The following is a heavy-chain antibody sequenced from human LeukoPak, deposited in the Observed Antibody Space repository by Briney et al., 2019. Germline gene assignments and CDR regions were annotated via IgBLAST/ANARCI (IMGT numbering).Heavy chain of an antibody. J-gene: IGHJ3*02. V-gene: IGHV3-30*02. CDR3: ARDPDHTAGAFDI. CDR2: IRYDGSNK. D-gene: IGHD5-18*01. CDR1: GFTFSSYG. Sequence: GGSLRLSCAASGFTFSSYGMHWVRQAPGKGLEWVAFIRYDGSNKYYADHVKGRFTISRDNAKNSLYLQMNSLRAEDTAVYYCARDPDHTAGAFDIWGQGTMVTVSS.